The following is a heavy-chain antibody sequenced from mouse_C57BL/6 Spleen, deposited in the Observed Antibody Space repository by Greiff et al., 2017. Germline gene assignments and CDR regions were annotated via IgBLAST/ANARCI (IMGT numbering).Heavy chain of an antibody. CDR2: ISSGGSYT. J-gene: IGHJ2*01. V-gene: IGHV5-6*01. CDR3: ARLYYYGSSYYFDY. Sequence: EVQGVESGGDLVKPGGSLKLSCAASGFTFSSYGMSWVRQTPDKRLEWVATISSGGSYTYYPDSVKGRFTISRDNAKNTLYLQMSSLKSEDTAMYYCARLYYYGSSYYFDYWGQGTTLTVSS. D-gene: IGHD1-1*01. CDR1: GFTFSSYG.